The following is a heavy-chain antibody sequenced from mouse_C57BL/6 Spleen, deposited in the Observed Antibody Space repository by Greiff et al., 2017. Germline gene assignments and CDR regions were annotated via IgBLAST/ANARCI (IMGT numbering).Heavy chain of an antibody. CDR3: ARSWRKYYYGSSLYYFDY. V-gene: IGHV1-85*01. Sequence: VQLQQSGPELVKPGASVKLSCKASGYTFTSYDINWVKQRPGQGLEWIGWIYPRDGSTKYNEKFKGKATLTVDTSSSTAYMELHSLTSEDSAVYFCARSWRKYYYGSSLYYFDYWGQGTTLTVSS. J-gene: IGHJ2*01. CDR2: IYPRDGST. D-gene: IGHD1-1*01. CDR1: GYTFTSYD.